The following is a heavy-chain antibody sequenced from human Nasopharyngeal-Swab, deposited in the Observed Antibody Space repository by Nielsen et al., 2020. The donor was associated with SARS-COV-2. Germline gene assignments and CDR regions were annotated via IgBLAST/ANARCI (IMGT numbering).Heavy chain of an antibody. CDR1: GFTFTSSA. Sequence: SVKVSCKASGFTFTSSAVQWVRQARGQRLEWIGWIVVGSGNTNYAQKFQERVTITRDMSTSTAYMELSSLRSEDTAVYYCARWPEYHITIFGVVTYGMDVWGQGTTVTVSS. CDR2: IVVGSGNT. V-gene: IGHV1-58*01. D-gene: IGHD3-3*01. CDR3: ARWPEYHITIFGVVTYGMDV. J-gene: IGHJ6*02.